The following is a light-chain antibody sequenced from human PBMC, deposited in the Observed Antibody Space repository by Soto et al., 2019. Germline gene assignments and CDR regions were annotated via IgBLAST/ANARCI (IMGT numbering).Light chain of an antibody. Sequence: QSVLTQPRSVSGSPGQSVTISCTGTSSDVGGYNYVSWYQQHPGKAPKLMIYDVSKRPAGAPDPFSGSKYGNTASLTISGLQAGDEADYYCCSYAGSYVGVFGGGTKLTVL. CDR1: SSDVGGYNY. CDR3: CSYAGSYVGV. J-gene: IGLJ3*02. CDR2: DVS. V-gene: IGLV2-11*01.